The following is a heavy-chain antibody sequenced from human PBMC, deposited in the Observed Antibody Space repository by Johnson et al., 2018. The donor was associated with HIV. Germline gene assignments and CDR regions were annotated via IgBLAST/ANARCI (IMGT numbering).Heavy chain of an antibody. D-gene: IGHD3-16*01. Sequence: MQLVESGGALVQPGGSLRLSCEVSGFTISTFWMHWVRQVPGKGLMWVSRISGDGSSSSYADSVKGRFTISRDNAKNTLYLQMNSLRAEDTAVYYCARDRNYGSYLLFFDVWGQGTMVTVSS. V-gene: IGHV3-74*01. CDR3: ARDRNYGSYLLFFDV. J-gene: IGHJ3*01. CDR1: GFTISTFW. CDR2: ISGDGSSS.